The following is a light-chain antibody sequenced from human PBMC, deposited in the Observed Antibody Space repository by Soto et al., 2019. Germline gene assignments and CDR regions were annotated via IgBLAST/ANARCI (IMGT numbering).Light chain of an antibody. CDR1: TNDVGNYPL. CDR3: CSYTPSATLM. J-gene: IGLJ3*02. Sequence: QSVLTQPASVSGSPGQSITISCTGTTNDVGNYPLASWYQHHPGKVPEVIIFEDTKRPSGVSDRFSGSKSGNTASLTISGLQVGDEADYYCCSYTPSATLMFG. CDR2: EDT. V-gene: IGLV2-23*01.